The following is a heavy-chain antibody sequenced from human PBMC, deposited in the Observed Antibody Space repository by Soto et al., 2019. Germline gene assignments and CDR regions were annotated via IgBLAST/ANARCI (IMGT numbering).Heavy chain of an antibody. J-gene: IGHJ3*02. CDR2: ISGSGGST. CDR3: EGDQGCNSLHYGAFDI. D-gene: IGHD3-10*01. V-gene: IGHV3-23*01. Sequence: EVHLLESGGGLVQPGGSLRLSCAASGFLFIGYAMTWVRQAPGQGLEWVSGISGSGGSTYYADSVKGRFNISRDNSRETLDLQMSSVRAANTAMYFCEGDQGCNSLHYGAFDIWGQGTMVTVSS. CDR1: GFLFIGYA.